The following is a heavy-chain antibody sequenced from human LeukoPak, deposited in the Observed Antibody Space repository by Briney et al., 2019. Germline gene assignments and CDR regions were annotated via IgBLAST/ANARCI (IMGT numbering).Heavy chain of an antibody. Sequence: GGSLRLSCAASGFTFSSYAMHWVRQAPGKGLEGVAVISYDGSNKYYADSVKGRFTISRDNSKNTLYLQMNSLRAEDTAVYYCARGTYNWNYVDWGQGTLVTVSS. CDR1: GFTFSSYA. V-gene: IGHV3-30-3*01. J-gene: IGHJ4*02. D-gene: IGHD1-7*01. CDR3: ARGTYNWNYVD. CDR2: ISYDGSNK.